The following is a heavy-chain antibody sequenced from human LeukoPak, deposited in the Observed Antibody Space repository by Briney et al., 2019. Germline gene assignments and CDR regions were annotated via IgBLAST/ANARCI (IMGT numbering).Heavy chain of an antibody. CDR1: GYSFTSYW. CDR2: IYPGDSDT. Sequence: GEPLKISCKGSGYSFTSYWIGWVRQMPGKGLEWMGIIYPGDSDTRYSPSFQGQVTISADKSISTAYLQWSSLKASDTAIYYCARQSAAAQYTNWFDPWGQGTLVTVSS. V-gene: IGHV5-51*01. J-gene: IGHJ5*02. D-gene: IGHD2-2*01. CDR3: ARQSAAAQYTNWFDP.